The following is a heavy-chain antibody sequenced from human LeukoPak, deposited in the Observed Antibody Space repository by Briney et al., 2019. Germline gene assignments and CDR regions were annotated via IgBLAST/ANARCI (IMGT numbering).Heavy chain of an antibody. CDR2: IIPIFGIA. CDR3: ARDMSGDGYNPVFDY. Sequence: SVKVSCKASGGTFSSYAISWVRQAPGQGLEWMGRIIPIFGIANYAQKFQGRGTITADKSTSTAYMELSSLRSEDTAVYYCARDMSGDGYNPVFDYWGQGTLVTVSS. J-gene: IGHJ4*02. D-gene: IGHD5-24*01. CDR1: GGTFSSYA. V-gene: IGHV1-69*04.